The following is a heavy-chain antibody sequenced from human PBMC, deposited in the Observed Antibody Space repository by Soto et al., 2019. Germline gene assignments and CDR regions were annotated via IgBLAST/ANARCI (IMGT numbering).Heavy chain of an antibody. CDR1: GGSISSYY. Sequence: SETLSLTCTVSGGSISSYYWSWIRQPPGKGLEWIGYIYYSGSTNYNPSLKSRVTISVDTSKNQFSLKLSSVTAADTAVYYCARVLSLWFGESPGPFDPWGQGTLVTVSS. D-gene: IGHD3-10*01. J-gene: IGHJ5*02. CDR3: ARVLSLWFGESPGPFDP. V-gene: IGHV4-59*01. CDR2: IYYSGST.